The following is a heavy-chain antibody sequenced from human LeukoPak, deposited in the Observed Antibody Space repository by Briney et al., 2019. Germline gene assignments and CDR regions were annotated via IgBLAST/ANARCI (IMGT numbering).Heavy chain of an antibody. Sequence: PGGSLRLSCAASGFTFSSYSMNWVRQAPGKGLEWVANINQDGSDKYYVDSVEGRFTISRNNAKNSLYLQMNSLRAEDTAVYYCARGRTVYYYDSSGYSLHTPYYMGVWGKGTTVNVSS. J-gene: IGHJ6*03. D-gene: IGHD3-22*01. CDR1: GFTFSSYS. V-gene: IGHV3-7*01. CDR2: INQDGSDK. CDR3: ARGRTVYYYDSSGYSLHTPYYMGV.